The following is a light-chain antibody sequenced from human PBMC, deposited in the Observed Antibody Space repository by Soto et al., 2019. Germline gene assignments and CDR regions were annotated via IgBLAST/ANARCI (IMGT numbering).Light chain of an antibody. CDR2: KAS. CDR3: QQYNSYWT. CDR1: QSISHW. J-gene: IGKJ1*01. Sequence: DIQMTQSPATLSASVGDSVTITCRASQSISHWLAWYQQKPGKAPKLLIYKASSLESGVPSRFSGSGSGTEFTLTISSLQPDDFATYYCQQYNSYWTFGQGTKVDIK. V-gene: IGKV1-5*03.